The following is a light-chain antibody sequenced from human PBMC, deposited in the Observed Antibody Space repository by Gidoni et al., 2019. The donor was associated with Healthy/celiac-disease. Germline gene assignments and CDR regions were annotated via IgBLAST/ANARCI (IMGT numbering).Light chain of an antibody. CDR3: MQALQTPIT. J-gene: IGKJ5*01. CDR2: LGS. Sequence: DTVRTQSTLSLPVTPGEPASISCRSSQGLLHSNGYNYLDWYLQKPGQSPQLLIYLGSNRASGVPDRFSGSGSGTDFTLKISRVEAEDVGIYYCMQALQTPITFGQGTRLEI. CDR1: QGLLHSNGYNY. V-gene: IGKV2-28*01.